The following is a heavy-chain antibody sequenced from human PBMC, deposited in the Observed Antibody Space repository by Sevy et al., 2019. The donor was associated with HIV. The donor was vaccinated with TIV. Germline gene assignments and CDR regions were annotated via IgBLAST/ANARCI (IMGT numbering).Heavy chain of an antibody. CDR1: GFTFSSYS. Sequence: GGSLRLSCAASGFTFSSYSMNWVRHAPGKGLEWVSSISSSSSYIYYADSVKGRFTISRDNAKNSLYLQMNSLRAEDTAVYYCARDGSWYYDSDTFDYWGQGTLVTVSS. CDR2: ISSSSSYI. D-gene: IGHD3-22*01. V-gene: IGHV3-21*01. J-gene: IGHJ4*02. CDR3: ARDGSWYYDSDTFDY.